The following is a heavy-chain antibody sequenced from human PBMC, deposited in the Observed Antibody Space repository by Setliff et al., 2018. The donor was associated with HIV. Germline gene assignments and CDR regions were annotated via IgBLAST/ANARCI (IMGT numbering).Heavy chain of an antibody. CDR3: AKGPKLGGIAAPFDY. V-gene: IGHV3-23*01. CDR1: GFTFSSYP. Sequence: PGGSLRLSCAASGFTFSSYPMSWVRQSPGKGPEWVSAISDGGGSTYYAVSVKGRFTVSRDNSKNTLYLQMNSLRVEDTAVYYCAKGPKLGGIAAPFDYWGQGTLVTVSS. D-gene: IGHD6-6*01. J-gene: IGHJ4*02. CDR2: ISDGGGST.